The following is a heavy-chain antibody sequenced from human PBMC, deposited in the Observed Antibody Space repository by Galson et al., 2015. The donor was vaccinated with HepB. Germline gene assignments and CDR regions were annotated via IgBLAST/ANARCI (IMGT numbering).Heavy chain of an antibody. D-gene: IGHD4-17*01. Sequence: LSLTCTVSVGSISSYYWSWVRQPAGKGLEWIGNIYYSGITTYSPSVKSRFTISVDTSKNQFSLHLSSVTAADPAVYYCARGGAGENYGVFDFWGQGALVIVSS. V-gene: IGHV4-59*01. CDR1: VGSISSYY. CDR2: IYYSGIT. CDR3: ARGGAGENYGVFDF. J-gene: IGHJ4*02.